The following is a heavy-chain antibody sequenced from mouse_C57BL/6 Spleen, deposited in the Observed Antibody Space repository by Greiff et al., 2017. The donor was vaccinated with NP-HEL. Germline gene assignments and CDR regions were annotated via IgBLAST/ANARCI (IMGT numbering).Heavy chain of an antibody. J-gene: IGHJ2*01. Sequence: VQLQQSGAELARPGASVKLSCKASGYTFTSYGISWVKQRTGQGLEWIGEIYPRSGNTYYNEKFKGKATLTADKSSSTAYMELRSLTSEDSAVYYCARVGNYGYWGQGTTLTVSS. D-gene: IGHD2-1*01. CDR1: GYTFTSYG. CDR2: IYPRSGNT. V-gene: IGHV1-81*01. CDR3: ARVGNYGY.